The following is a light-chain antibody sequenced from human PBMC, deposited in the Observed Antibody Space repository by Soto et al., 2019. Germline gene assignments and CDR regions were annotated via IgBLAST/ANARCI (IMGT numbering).Light chain of an antibody. CDR2: KAS. CDR1: QSVSNW. J-gene: IGKJ1*01. CDR3: QQYNSFST. V-gene: IGKV1-5*03. Sequence: DIQMTQSPSTLSASVGDRVTITCRASQSVSNWLAWYQQKPGKAPKLLIYKASTLESGVPSRFSGSGSGTEFTLIINSLQPDDFGTYYCQQYNSFSTFGQGTKVDIK.